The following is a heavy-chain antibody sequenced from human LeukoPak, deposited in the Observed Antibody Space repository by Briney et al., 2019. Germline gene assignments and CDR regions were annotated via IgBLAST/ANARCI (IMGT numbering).Heavy chain of an antibody. V-gene: IGHV1-69*01. D-gene: IGHD2-2*01. J-gene: IGHJ6*03. Sequence: SVKLSCKASGGTFSSYAISWVRQAPGQGLGWMGGIMPIFGTGNYAQKFQGRVTITADESTSTAYMELRSLRSEDTAVYYCARGVGVPAAMRGGDYYYYYYMDVWGKGTTVTISS. CDR2: IMPIFGTG. CDR1: GGTFSSYA. CDR3: ARGVGVPAAMRGGDYYYYYYMDV.